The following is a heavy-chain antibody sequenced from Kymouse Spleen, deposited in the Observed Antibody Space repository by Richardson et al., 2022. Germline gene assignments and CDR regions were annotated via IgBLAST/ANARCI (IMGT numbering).Heavy chain of an antibody. Sequence: QVQLQESGPGLVKPSETLSLTCTVSGGSVSSGSYYWSWIRQPPGKGLEWIGYIYYSGSTNYNPSLKSRVTISVDTSKNQFSLKLSSVTAADTAVYYCARDVLLWFGELLPSYGMDVWGQGTTVTVSS. J-gene: IGHJ6*02. CDR1: GGSVSSGSYY. CDR2: IYYSGST. D-gene: IGHD3-10*01. CDR3: ARDVLLWFGELLPSYGMDV. V-gene: IGHV4-61*01.